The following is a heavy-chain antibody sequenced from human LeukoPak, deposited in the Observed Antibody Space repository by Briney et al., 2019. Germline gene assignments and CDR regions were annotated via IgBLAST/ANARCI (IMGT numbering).Heavy chain of an antibody. V-gene: IGHV4-59*01. CDR2: IYNSGKT. J-gene: IGHJ4*02. CDR1: GGSISTYY. D-gene: IGHD3-22*01. CDR3: ARDHGSGYFCDY. Sequence: SETLSLTCTVSGGSISTYYWTWIRQPPGKGLEWIGYIYNSGKTNYNPSLKSRVTISADTSKSQFSLKLGSATAADTAVYYCARDHGSGYFCDYWDQGTLVTVSS.